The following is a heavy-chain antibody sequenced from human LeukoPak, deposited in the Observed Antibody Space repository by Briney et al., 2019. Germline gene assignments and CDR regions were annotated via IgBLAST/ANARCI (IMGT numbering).Heavy chain of an antibody. Sequence: GGSLRLSCAASGFTFSSYAMSWVRQAPGKGLEWVSAISGSGGSTYYADSVKGRFTISRDNSKNTLYLQMNSLRAEDTAVYYCAKGEQRTGYGGNSAYWGQGTLVTVSS. V-gene: IGHV3-23*01. CDR2: ISGSGGST. D-gene: IGHD4-23*01. CDR3: AKGEQRTGYGGNSAY. CDR1: GFTFSSYA. J-gene: IGHJ4*02.